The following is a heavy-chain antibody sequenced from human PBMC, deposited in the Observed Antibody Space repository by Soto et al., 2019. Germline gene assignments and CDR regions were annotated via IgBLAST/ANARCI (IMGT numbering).Heavy chain of an antibody. CDR3: ARGNILTGYGPYYYYGMDV. CDR1: GGSFSSYA. Sequence: SVKVSCKASGGSFSSYAISWVRQAPGQGLEWMGGIIPIFGTANYAQKFQGRVTITADESTSTAYMELSSLRSEDTAVYYCARGNILTGYGPYYYYGMDVWGQGTTVTVSS. D-gene: IGHD3-9*01. J-gene: IGHJ6*02. V-gene: IGHV1-69*13. CDR2: IIPIFGTA.